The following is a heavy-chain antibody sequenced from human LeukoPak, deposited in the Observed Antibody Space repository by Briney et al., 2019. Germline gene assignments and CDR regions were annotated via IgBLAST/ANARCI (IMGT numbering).Heavy chain of an antibody. Sequence: KPSETLSLTCTVSGGSISSYYWSWIRQPPGKGLEWIGYIYYSGSTNYNPSLKSRVTISVDTSKNQFSLKLSSVTAADTAVYYCARAPWNYNWFGPWGQGTLVTVSS. V-gene: IGHV4-59*01. CDR3: ARAPWNYNWFGP. J-gene: IGHJ5*02. CDR2: IYYSGST. CDR1: GGSISSYY. D-gene: IGHD1-7*01.